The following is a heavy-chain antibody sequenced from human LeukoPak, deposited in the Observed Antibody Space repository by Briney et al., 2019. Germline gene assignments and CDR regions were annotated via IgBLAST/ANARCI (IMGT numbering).Heavy chain of an antibody. D-gene: IGHD2-2*01. V-gene: IGHV3-23*01. CDR3: ADIYPYCSSTSCSTH. CDR1: GFTFSSYA. Sequence: PGGSLRLSCAASGFTFSSYAMSWVRQAPGKELEWVSAISGSGGSTYYADSVKGRFTISRDNSKNTLYLQMNSLRAEDTAVYYCADIYPYCSSTSCSTHWGQGTLVTVSS. J-gene: IGHJ4*02. CDR2: ISGSGGST.